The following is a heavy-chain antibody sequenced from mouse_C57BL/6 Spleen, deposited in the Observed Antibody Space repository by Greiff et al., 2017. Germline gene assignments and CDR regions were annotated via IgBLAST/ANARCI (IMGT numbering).Heavy chain of an antibody. Sequence: VQLQQPGAELVKPGASVKMSCKASGYTFTSYWITWVKQRPGQGLEWIGDIYPGSGSTNYTEKFKSKATLTVDTSSSTAYMQLSSLTSEDSAVYYGARREDCWFADWGQGTLVTVSA. V-gene: IGHV1-55*01. CDR1: GYTFTSYW. CDR2: IYPGSGST. CDR3: ARREDCWFAD. J-gene: IGHJ3*01.